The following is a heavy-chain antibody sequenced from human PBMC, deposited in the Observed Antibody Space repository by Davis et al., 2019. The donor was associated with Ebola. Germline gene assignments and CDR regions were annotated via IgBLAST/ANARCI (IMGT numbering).Heavy chain of an antibody. CDR1: GFSFGDFG. Sequence: PGGSLRLSCTASGFSFGDFGMSWFRQAPGKGLEWVGFIRSKIYGGTATYAASVRGRFTISRDDSKNIAYPQMNSLKSEDSAFYYCIPELLGGARGGYWGQGTLVTVSS. CDR2: IRSKIYGGTA. CDR3: IPELLGGARGGY. V-gene: IGHV3-49*03. J-gene: IGHJ4*02. D-gene: IGHD1-26*01.